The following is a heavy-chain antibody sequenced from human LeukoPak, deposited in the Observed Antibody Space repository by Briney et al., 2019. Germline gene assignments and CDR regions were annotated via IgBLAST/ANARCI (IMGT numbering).Heavy chain of an antibody. V-gene: IGHV3-23*01. J-gene: IGHJ4*02. CDR1: GFTFSSYA. CDR2: ISGSGGST. Sequence: GGSLRLSCAASGFTFSSYAMNRVRQAPGKGLEWVSAISGSGGSTYYADSVQGWFTISRDNSKNTLYLLMNSLRGEDTAVYFCARAWGSYRYSNNYFDYWGQGTLVTVSS. D-gene: IGHD3-16*02. CDR3: ARAWGSYRYSNNYFDY.